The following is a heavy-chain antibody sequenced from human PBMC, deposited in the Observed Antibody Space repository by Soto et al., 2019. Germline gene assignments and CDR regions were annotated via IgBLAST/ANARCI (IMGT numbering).Heavy chain of an antibody. V-gene: IGHV3-74*01. D-gene: IGHD6-6*01. CDR3: ARDLLAARPAGAFDV. CDR1: GFTFSSYW. CDR2: INSDGSST. Sequence: GGSLRLSCAASGFTFSSYWMHWVRQAPGKGLVWVSRINSDGSSTSYADSVKGRFTISRDNAKNTLYLQMNSLRAEDTAVYDCARDLLAARPAGAFDVWGQGTMVTVSS. J-gene: IGHJ3*01.